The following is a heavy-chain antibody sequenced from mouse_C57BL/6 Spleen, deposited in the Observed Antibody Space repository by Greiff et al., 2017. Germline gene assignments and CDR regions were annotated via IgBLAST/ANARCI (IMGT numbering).Heavy chain of an antibody. J-gene: IGHJ2*01. Sequence: VQLQQSDAELVKPGASVTISCKVSGYSFTDHTIHWMKQRPEQGLEWIGYIYPRDGSTKYNEKFKGKATLTADKSSRTAYMQLNSLTSEDSAVYFCARGNWDHYFGYRGQGTTLTVSA. CDR2: IYPRDGST. D-gene: IGHD4-1*01. V-gene: IGHV1-78*01. CDR3: ARGNWDHYFGY. CDR1: GYSFTDHT.